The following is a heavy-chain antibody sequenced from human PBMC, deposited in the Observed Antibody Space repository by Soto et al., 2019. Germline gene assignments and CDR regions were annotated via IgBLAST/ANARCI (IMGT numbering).Heavy chain of an antibody. J-gene: IGHJ3*02. V-gene: IGHV1-69*12. Sequence: QVQLVQSGAEVKKPGSSVKVSCKASGGTFSSYAISWVRQAPGQGLEWMGGIIPIFGTANYAQKFQGRVTITADESTSTAYMELSSLRSEDTAVYYCARDDPLNYYDSSGYQRVAFDIWGQGTMVTVSS. CDR2: IIPIFGTA. D-gene: IGHD3-22*01. CDR1: GGTFSSYA. CDR3: ARDDPLNYYDSSGYQRVAFDI.